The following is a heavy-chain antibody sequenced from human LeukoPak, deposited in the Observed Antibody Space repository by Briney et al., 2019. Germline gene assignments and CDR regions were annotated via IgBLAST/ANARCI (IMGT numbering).Heavy chain of an antibody. CDR3: ARDVTGTTFDS. V-gene: IGHV3-21*06. D-gene: IGHD1-7*01. CDR2: ISSSSYDI. CDR1: GFTFNTYS. Sequence: PGGSLRLSCSASGFTFNTYSMNWVRQAPGKGLEWVSSISSSSYDIYYADSVKGRFTISRDNAQSSLYLRMNSLRAEDTAVYYCARDVTGTTFDSWGQGTLVTVSS. J-gene: IGHJ5*01.